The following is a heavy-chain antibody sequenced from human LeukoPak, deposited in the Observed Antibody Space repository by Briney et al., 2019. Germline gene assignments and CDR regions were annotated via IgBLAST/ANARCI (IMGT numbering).Heavy chain of an antibody. J-gene: IGHJ4*02. D-gene: IGHD6-6*01. CDR2: INPNSGGT. V-gene: IGHV1-2*02. Sequence: GESLKISCKGSGYTFTSYYMHWVRQAPGQGLEWMGWINPNSGGTNYAQKFQGRVTMTRDTSISTAYMELSRLRSDDTAVYYCARGSSSSGSPLDYWGQGTLVTVSS. CDR1: GYTFTSYY. CDR3: ARGSSSSGSPLDY.